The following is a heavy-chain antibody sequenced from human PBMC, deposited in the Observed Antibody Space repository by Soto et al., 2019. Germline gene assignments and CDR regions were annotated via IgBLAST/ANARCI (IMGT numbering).Heavy chain of an antibody. CDR3: VKEELDY. J-gene: IGHJ4*02. D-gene: IGHD1-1*01. V-gene: IGHV3-9*01. CDR2: ISWNSGSI. CDR1: GFTFDDYA. Sequence: EVQLVESGGGLVQPGRSLRLSCAASGFTFDDYAMHWVRQAPGKGLEWVSGISWNSGSIGYADSVKGRFTISRDNAKNSLYLQMNSLRAEDTALYYCVKEELDYWGQGTLVTVSS.